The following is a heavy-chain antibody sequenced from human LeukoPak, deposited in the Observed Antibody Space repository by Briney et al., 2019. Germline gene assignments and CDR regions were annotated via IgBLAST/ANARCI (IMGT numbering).Heavy chain of an antibody. V-gene: IGHV1-8*01. CDR1: GYTFTSYD. CDR3: ARAKDYGDHNYYYRMDV. J-gene: IGHJ6*04. CDR2: MNPNSGNT. D-gene: IGHD4-17*01. Sequence: ASVKVSCKASGYTFTSYDINWVRQATGQGLEWMGWMNPNSGNTGYAQKFQGRVTMTRNTSISTAYMELSSLRSEDTAVYYCARAKDYGDHNYYYRMDVWGKGTTVTVSS.